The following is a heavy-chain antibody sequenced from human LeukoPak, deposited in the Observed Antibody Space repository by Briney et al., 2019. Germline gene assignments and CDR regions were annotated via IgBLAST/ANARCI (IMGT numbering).Heavy chain of an antibody. Sequence: GGSLRLSCAASGFTFSNYTMIWVRQAPGKGLEWVSGISSSSSYIYYADSVKGRFTISRDNAENSLFLQMTSLRGEDTAVYYCARGVGLWYGAFDIWGQGTMVTVSS. J-gene: IGHJ3*02. CDR3: ARGVGLWYGAFDI. CDR2: ISSSSSYI. V-gene: IGHV3-21*04. D-gene: IGHD6-13*01. CDR1: GFTFSNYT.